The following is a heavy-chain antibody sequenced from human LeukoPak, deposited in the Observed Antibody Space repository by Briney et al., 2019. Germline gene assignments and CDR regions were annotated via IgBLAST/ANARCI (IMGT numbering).Heavy chain of an antibody. CDR1: GFTFSSYG. V-gene: IGHV3-30*02. Sequence: GGSLSLSCAASGFTFSSYGMHWVRQAPGKGLEWVAFIRYDGSSKYYADSVKGRFTISRDNSKNTLYLQMNSLRAEDTAVYYCARGGLWGSYRPFDYWGQGTLVTVSS. D-gene: IGHD3-16*02. J-gene: IGHJ4*02. CDR2: IRYDGSSK. CDR3: ARGGLWGSYRPFDY.